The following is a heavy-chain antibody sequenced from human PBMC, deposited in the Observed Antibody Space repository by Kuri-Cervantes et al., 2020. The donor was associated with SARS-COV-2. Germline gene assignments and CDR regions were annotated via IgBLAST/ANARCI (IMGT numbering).Heavy chain of an antibody. V-gene: IGHV1-69*05. Sequence: SVKVSCKASGYTFTSYDINWVRQATGQGLEWMGGIIPIFGTANYAQKFQGRVTITTDESTSTAYMELSSLRSEDTAVYYCAKDGGDYDFWSGYYTSGDYDAFDIWGQGTMVTDSS. CDR3: AKDGGDYDFWSGYYTSGDYDAFDI. CDR1: GYTFTSYD. D-gene: IGHD3-3*01. CDR2: IIPIFGTA. J-gene: IGHJ3*02.